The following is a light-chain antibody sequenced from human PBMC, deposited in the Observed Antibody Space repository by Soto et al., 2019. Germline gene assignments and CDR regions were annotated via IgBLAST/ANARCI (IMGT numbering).Light chain of an antibody. J-gene: IGLJ2*01. CDR2: NNN. Sequence: QSVLTQPPSASGTPGQRVTISCSGGSSNIGTNPVAWYQQLPGTAPKLLMQNNNERPSGVPDRFSGSKSGTSASLAISGLQSEDEGDYYCATWDDSLDGPVFGGGTKLTVL. CDR1: SSNIGTNP. CDR3: ATWDDSLDGPV. V-gene: IGLV1-44*01.